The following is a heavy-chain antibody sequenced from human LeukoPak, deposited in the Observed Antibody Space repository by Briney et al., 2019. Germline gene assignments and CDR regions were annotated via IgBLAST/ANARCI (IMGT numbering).Heavy chain of an antibody. CDR3: VRGGALYYDFWD. D-gene: IGHD3-3*01. J-gene: IGHJ4*02. CDR2: INPNSGGT. Sequence: ASVKVSCKASGYTFTDYYINWVRQAPGQGLEWMGWINPNSGGTDYAQTFQGRVTMTRDTSISTAYMELSRLKSDDTAVYYCVRGGALYYDFWDWGQGTLVIVSS. V-gene: IGHV1-2*02. CDR1: GYTFTDYY.